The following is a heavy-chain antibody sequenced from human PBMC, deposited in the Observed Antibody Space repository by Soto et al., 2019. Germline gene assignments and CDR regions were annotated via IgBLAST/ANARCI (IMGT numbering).Heavy chain of an antibody. D-gene: IGHD1-26*01. Sequence: SVKVSFKASGGTFSSYAISWLRQAPGQGLEWMGGIIPIFGTANYAQKFQGRVTITADESTSTAYMELSSLRSEDTAVYYCARDRGGSSYFDYWGQGTLVTVSS. CDR1: GGTFSSYA. V-gene: IGHV1-69*13. CDR3: ARDRGGSSYFDY. J-gene: IGHJ4*02. CDR2: IIPIFGTA.